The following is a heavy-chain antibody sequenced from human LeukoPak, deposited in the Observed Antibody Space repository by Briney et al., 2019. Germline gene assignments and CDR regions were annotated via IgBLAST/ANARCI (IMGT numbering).Heavy chain of an antibody. CDR1: GGSISSYY. Sequence: SETLSLTCTVSGGSISSYYWSWIRQPPGKGLEWIGYIYYSGSTNYSPSPKSRVTISVDTSKNQFSLKLSSVTAADTAVYYCARFAVAGTDWFDPWGQGTLVTVSS. V-gene: IGHV4-59*01. J-gene: IGHJ5*02. CDR3: ARFAVAGTDWFDP. D-gene: IGHD6-19*01. CDR2: IYYSGST.